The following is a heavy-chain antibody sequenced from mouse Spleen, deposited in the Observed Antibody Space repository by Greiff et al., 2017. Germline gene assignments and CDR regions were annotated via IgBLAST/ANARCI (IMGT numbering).Heavy chain of an antibody. V-gene: IGHV3-6*01. D-gene: IGHD1-1*01. Sequence: EVQLVESGPGLVKPSQSLSLTCSVTGYSITSGYYWNWIRQFPGNKLEWMGYISYDGSNNYNPSLKNRISITRDTSKNQFFLKLNSVTTEDTATYYCARDHYYDGSPFAYWGQGTLVTVSA. J-gene: IGHJ3*01. CDR2: ISYDGSN. CDR3: ARDHYYDGSPFAY. CDR1: GYSITSGYY.